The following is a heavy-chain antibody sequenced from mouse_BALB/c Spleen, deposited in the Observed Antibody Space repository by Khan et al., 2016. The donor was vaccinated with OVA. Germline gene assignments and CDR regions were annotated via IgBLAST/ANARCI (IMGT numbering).Heavy chain of an antibody. CDR1: GYTFTDYN. J-gene: IGHJ3*01. CDR2: IYPGSNNT. Sequence: QVRLQQSGAELARPGASVKLSCKASGYTFTDYNINWAKQRTGPGLEWIGEIYPGSNNTYYNDKFKGKATLTADKSSRTAYLQLRSLTSEDSAVYFCARGWGAWFAYWGQGTRVTVAA. V-gene: IGHV1-81*01. D-gene: IGHD1-1*02. CDR3: ARGWGAWFAY.